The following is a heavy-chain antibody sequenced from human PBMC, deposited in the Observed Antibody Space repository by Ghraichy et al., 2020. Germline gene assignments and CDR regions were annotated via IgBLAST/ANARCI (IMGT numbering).Heavy chain of an antibody. J-gene: IGHJ6*02. CDR3: ARGSRVVRFYYYDALDV. CDR1: GFSLSNYI. CDR2: ISSSSRTI. Sequence: ETLSLTCAASGFSLSNYIINWVRQAPGKGLEWVSHISSSSRTISYADSVKGRFTVSRDNAKNSVFLQMNSLRDEDTAVYYCARGSRVVRFYYYDALDVWGPGTTVTVSS. V-gene: IGHV3-48*02. D-gene: IGHD4-23*01.